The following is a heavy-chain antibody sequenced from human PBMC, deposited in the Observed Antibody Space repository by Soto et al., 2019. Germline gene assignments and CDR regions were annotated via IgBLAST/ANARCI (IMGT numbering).Heavy chain of an antibody. CDR2: IYYSGST. D-gene: IGHD6-6*01. CDR1: GGSISSYY. CDR3: ARHGGEHSRPDWFDP. J-gene: IGHJ5*02. V-gene: IGHV4-59*01. Sequence: SETLSLTCTVSGGSISSYYWSWIRQPPGKGLEWIGYIYYSGSTNYNPSLKSRVTISVDTSKNQFSLKLSSVTAADTAVYYCARHGGEHSRPDWFDPWGQGTLVTVSS.